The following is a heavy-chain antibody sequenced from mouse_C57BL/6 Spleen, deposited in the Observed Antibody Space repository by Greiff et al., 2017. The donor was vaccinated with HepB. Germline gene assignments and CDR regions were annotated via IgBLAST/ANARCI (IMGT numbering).Heavy chain of an antibody. CDR1: GFTFSSYA. CDR3: ARVATIKYAMDY. Sequence: EVKLVESGGGLVKPGGSLKLSCAASGFTFSSYAMSWVRQTPEKRLEWVATISDGGSYTYYPDNVKGRFTISRDNAKNNLYLQMSHLKSEDTAMYYGARVATIKYAMDYWGQGTSVTVSS. CDR2: ISDGGSYT. V-gene: IGHV5-4*03. J-gene: IGHJ4*01. D-gene: IGHD2-1*01.